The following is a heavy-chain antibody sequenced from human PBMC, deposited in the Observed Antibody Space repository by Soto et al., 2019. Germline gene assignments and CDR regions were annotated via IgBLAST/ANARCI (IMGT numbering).Heavy chain of an antibody. Sequence: ASVKVSCKASGYTFTSYGISWVRQAPGQGLEWMGWISAYNGNTNYAQKLQGRVTMTTDTSTSTAYMELRSLRSDDTAVYYCVCGGIAADNNRFDPLGQGSPVTVVS. CDR1: GYTFTSYG. D-gene: IGHD6-25*01. V-gene: IGHV1-18*01. CDR2: ISAYNGNT. J-gene: IGHJ5*02. CDR3: VCGGIAADNNRFDP.